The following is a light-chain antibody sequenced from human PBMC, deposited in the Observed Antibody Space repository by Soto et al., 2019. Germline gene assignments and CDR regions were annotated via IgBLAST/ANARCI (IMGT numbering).Light chain of an antibody. Sequence: QSVLTQPASVSGSPGQSITISCTGTSSDVGSYNLVSWYQQHPGKAPKLMIYEGSRRPSGVSNRFSGSKSGNTASLTISGLQAGDGANYYGCSFAVSITWVFGGGTKLTVL. CDR3: CSFAVSITWV. CDR2: EGS. J-gene: IGLJ3*02. CDR1: SSDVGSYNL. V-gene: IGLV2-23*01.